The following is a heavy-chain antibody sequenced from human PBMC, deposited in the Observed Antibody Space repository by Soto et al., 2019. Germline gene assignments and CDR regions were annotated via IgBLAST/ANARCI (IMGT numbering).Heavy chain of an antibody. Sequence: GGSLRLSCAASGFTFSSYGMHWVRQAPGKGLEWVAVISYDGSNKYYADSVKGRFTISRDNSKNTLYLQMNSLRAEDTAVYYCAKDVSDFWSAFDYWGQGTLVTVSS. CDR1: GFTFSSYG. D-gene: IGHD3-3*01. J-gene: IGHJ4*02. CDR2: ISYDGSNK. CDR3: AKDVSDFWSAFDY. V-gene: IGHV3-30*18.